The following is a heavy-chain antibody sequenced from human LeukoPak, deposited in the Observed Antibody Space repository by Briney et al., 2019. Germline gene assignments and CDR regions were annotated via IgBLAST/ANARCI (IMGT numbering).Heavy chain of an antibody. D-gene: IGHD5-12*01. CDR3: AKGAYDYIEMGYFDY. V-gene: IGHV3-23*01. Sequence: GGSLRLSCAASGFSLTNFAMSWVRQAPGKGLEWVSLIIGSSGDTFYTDSVKGRFTISRDNSKNRLYLQMNSLRAEDTALYYCAKGAYDYIEMGYFDYWGQGTLVTVSS. CDR1: GFSLTNFA. J-gene: IGHJ4*02. CDR2: IIGSSGDT.